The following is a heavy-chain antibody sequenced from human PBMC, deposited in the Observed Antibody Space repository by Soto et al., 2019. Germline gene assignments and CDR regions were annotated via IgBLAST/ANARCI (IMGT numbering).Heavy chain of an antibody. CDR3: ARQGETTGTTRFDP. D-gene: IGHD1-1*01. CDR2: IYYSGST. J-gene: IGHJ5*02. CDR1: GGSISSSSYY. V-gene: IGHV4-39*01. Sequence: SATLSLTCTVSGGSISSSSYYWGWIRQPPGKGLEWIGSIYYSGSTYYNPSLKSRVTISVDTSKNQFSLKLSSVTAADTALYFCARQGETTGTTRFDPWRQGTLVTVSS.